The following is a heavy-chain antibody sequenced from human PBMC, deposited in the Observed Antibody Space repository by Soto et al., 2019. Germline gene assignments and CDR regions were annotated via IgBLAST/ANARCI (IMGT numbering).Heavy chain of an antibody. CDR3: ARAGLYYYDSSGYSNDY. J-gene: IGHJ4*02. CDR2: IIPIFGTA. Sequence: SVKVSCKASGGTFSSYAISWVRQAPGQGLEWMGGIIPIFGTANYAQKFQGRVTITADESTSTAYMELSSLRSEDTAVYYCARAGLYYYDSSGYSNDYWGQGTLVTVSS. V-gene: IGHV1-69*13. D-gene: IGHD3-22*01. CDR1: GGTFSSYA.